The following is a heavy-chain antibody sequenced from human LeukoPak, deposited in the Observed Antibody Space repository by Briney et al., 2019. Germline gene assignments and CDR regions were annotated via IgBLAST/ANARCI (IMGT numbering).Heavy chain of an antibody. CDR3: ARDRHSSGYFLSDY. J-gene: IGHJ4*02. Sequence: GGSLRLSCAASGFTFSSYGMHWVRQAPGKGLEWVAVIWYDGSNKYYADSVKGRFTISRDNSKNTLYLQMNSLRAEDTAVYYCARDRHSSGYFLSDYWGQGTLVTVSS. CDR2: IWYDGSNK. D-gene: IGHD3-22*01. CDR1: GFTFSSYG. V-gene: IGHV3-33*01.